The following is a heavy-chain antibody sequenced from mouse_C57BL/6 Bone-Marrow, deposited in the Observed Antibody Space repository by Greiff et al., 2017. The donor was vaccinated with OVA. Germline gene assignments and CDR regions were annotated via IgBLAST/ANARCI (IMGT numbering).Heavy chain of an antibody. V-gene: IGHV1-87*01. CDR3: SEDSAVYYCAYYDYDLWFAY. CDR2: GQGLEWIG. J-gene: IGHJ3*01. Sequence: VKLVESGPALARPWASVKISCQAFYTFSRRVHFAIRDTNYWMQWVKQRPGQGLEWIGAIYTGNGDNSYNQKYKGKATLTADKSSSTSYMQLSSLTSEDSAVYYCAYYDYDLWFAYWGQGTLVTVSA. D-gene: IGHD2-4*01. CDR1: YTFSRRVH.